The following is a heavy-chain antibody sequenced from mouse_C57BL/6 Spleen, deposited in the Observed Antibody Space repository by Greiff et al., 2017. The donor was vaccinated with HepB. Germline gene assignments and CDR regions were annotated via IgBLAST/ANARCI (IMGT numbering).Heavy chain of an antibody. V-gene: IGHV1-64*01. CDR1: GYTFTSYW. J-gene: IGHJ2*01. CDR2: IHPNSGST. CDR3: AREIFTTVVSY. D-gene: IGHD1-1*01. Sequence: QVQLQQPGAELVKPGASVKLSCKASGYTFTSYWMHWVKQRPGQGLEWIGMIHPNSGSTNYNEKFKSKATLTVDKSSSTAYMQFSSLTSEDSAVYYCAREIFTTVVSYWGQGTTLTVSS.